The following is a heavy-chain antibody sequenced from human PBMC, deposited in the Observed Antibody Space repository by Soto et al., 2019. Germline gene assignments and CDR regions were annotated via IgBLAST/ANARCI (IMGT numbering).Heavy chain of an antibody. CDR1: RFSLSTSGMC. J-gene: IGHJ5*02. CDR3: PRIGGWAAGP. D-gene: IGHD3-16*01. Sequence: SGPTLVNPTQTLTLTCTFSRFSLSTSGMCVSWIRQPPGKALEWLARIDWDDDKYYSTSLKTRLTISKDTSKNQVVLTMTNMDPVDSATYFCPRIGGWAAGPWGQGTLVTVSS. V-gene: IGHV2-70*11. CDR2: IDWDDDK.